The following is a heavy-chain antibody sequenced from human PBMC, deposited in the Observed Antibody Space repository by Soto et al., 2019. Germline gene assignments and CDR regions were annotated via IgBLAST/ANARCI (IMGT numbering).Heavy chain of an antibody. V-gene: IGHV3-30*18. CDR3: AKDQRVATIPDYYYYGMDV. CDR1: GFTFSSYG. J-gene: IGHJ6*02. Sequence: GGSLRLSCAASGFTFSSYGMHWVRQAPGKGLEWVAVISYDGSNKYYADSVKGRFTISRDNSKNTLYLQMNSLRAEDTAVYYCAKDQRVATIPDYYYYGMDVWGQGTTVTVS. D-gene: IGHD5-12*01. CDR2: ISYDGSNK.